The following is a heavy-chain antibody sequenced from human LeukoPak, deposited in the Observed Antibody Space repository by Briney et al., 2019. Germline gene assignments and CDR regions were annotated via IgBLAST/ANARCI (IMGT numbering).Heavy chain of an antibody. Sequence: GGSLRLSCAASGFTFDLSWMSWVRQAPGKGLECVANMKPDGSEIYYVDSVRGRFTVSRDNAKNLLYLQMNSLRADDTAVYFCASGNSFDYWGQGTLVTVSS. CDR2: MKPDGSEI. V-gene: IGHV3-7*01. D-gene: IGHD2-15*01. J-gene: IGHJ4*02. CDR1: GFTFDLSW. CDR3: ASGNSFDY.